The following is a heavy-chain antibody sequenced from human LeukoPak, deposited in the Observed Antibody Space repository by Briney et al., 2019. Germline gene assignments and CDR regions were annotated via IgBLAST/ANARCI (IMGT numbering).Heavy chain of an antibody. CDR3: ARSSTVVRVGGYYFDY. D-gene: IGHD4-23*01. CDR1: GCTFTSYA. V-gene: IGHV7-4-1*02. J-gene: IGHJ4*02. CDR2: INTNTGNP. Sequence: GASVKVSCKASGCTFTSYAMNWVRQAPGQGLEWMGWINTNTGNPTYAQGFTGRFVFSLDTSVSTAYLQISSLKAEDTAVYYCARSSTVVRVGGYYFDYWGQGTLVTVSS.